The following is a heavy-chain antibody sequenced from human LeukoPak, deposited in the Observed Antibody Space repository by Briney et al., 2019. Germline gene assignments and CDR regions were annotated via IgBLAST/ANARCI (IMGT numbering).Heavy chain of an antibody. Sequence: ASVKVSCKASGGTFSSYAISWVRQAPGQGLEWMGGIIPIFGTANYAQKFQGRVTITTDESTSTAYMELSSLRSEDTAVYYCARGTPCSGSYWELRPYYFDYWGQGTLVTVSS. V-gene: IGHV1-69*05. CDR2: IIPIFGTA. J-gene: IGHJ4*02. CDR3: ARGTPCSGSYWELRPYYFDY. CDR1: GGTFSSYA. D-gene: IGHD1-26*01.